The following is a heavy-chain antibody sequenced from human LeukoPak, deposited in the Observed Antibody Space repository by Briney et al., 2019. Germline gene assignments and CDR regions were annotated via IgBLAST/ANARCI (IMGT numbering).Heavy chain of an antibody. V-gene: IGHV1-46*01. CDR1: GYTFTSYY. Sequence: ASVKVSCKASGYTFTSYYMHWVRQAPGQGLEWMGIINPSGGSTSYAQKFQGRVTMTRDMSTSTVYMELSSLRSEDTAVYYCARDYRGYLMGPVGIYYYGSGPDYWGQGTLVTVSS. CDR3: ARDYRGYLMGPVGIYYYGSGPDY. CDR2: INPSGGST. D-gene: IGHD3-10*01. J-gene: IGHJ4*02.